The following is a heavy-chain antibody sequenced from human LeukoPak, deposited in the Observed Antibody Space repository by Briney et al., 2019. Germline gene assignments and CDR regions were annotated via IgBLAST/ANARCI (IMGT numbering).Heavy chain of an antibody. CDR2: IKQDGSEK. CDR3: ARDRRQTYLYD. Sequence: GGSLRLSCAASGFPFSSYWMSWVRQAPGKGLEWVANIKQDGSEKYYVDSVKGRFTISRDNAKNSLYLQMNSLRAEDTAVYYCARDRRQTYLYDWGQGTLVTVSS. J-gene: IGHJ4*02. V-gene: IGHV3-7*01. D-gene: IGHD6-6*01. CDR1: GFPFSSYW.